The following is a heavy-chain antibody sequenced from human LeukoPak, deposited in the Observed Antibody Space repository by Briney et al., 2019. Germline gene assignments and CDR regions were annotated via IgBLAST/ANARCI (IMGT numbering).Heavy chain of an antibody. Sequence: PWGSLRLSCAASGFTFSDYYMSWIRQAPGKGLEWVSYISSSSSYTNYADPMKGRFTISRDKAKNQLYLQLSSLSAEDTAVYYCARDPYYYGSGRYYYGMDVWGKGTTVTVSS. CDR1: GFTFSDYY. J-gene: IGHJ6*04. D-gene: IGHD3-10*01. V-gene: IGHV3-11*06. CDR2: ISSSSSYT. CDR3: ARDPYYYGSGRYYYGMDV.